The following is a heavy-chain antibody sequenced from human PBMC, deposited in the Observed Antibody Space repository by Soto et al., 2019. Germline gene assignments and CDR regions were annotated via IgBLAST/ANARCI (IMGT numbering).Heavy chain of an antibody. V-gene: IGHV4-39*07. CDR2: IYYSGST. CDR3: ARGSTGYSSSWYRY. D-gene: IGHD6-13*01. CDR1: GGSTSSSSYY. J-gene: IGHJ4*02. Sequence: SETLSLTCTVSGGSTSSSSYYWGWIRQPPGKGLEWIGSIYYSGSTYYNPSLKSRVTISVDTSKNQFSLKLSSVTAADTAVYYCARGSTGYSSSWYRYWGQGTLVTVSS.